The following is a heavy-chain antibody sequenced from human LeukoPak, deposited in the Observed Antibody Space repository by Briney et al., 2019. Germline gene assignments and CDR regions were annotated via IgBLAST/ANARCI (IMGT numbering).Heavy chain of an antibody. V-gene: IGHV4-59*08. D-gene: IGHD2/OR15-2a*01. J-gene: IGHJ4*02. CDR2: IFYNGST. CDR3: TRRDRTSGKYYDFDY. Sequence: PSGTLSLTCTVSGGSISNYYWSWIRQPPGKGLEWIGYIFYNGSTNYNPSLRSRVTISLDTSTNQISLRLISVTAADTAVYYCTRRDRTSGKYYDFDYWGQGTLVTVSS. CDR1: GGSISNYY.